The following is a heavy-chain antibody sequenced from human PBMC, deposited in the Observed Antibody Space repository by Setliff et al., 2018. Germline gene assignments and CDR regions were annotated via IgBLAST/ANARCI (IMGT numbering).Heavy chain of an antibody. CDR1: GGSINSYY. V-gene: IGHV4-59*01. J-gene: IGHJ5*02. CDR2: IYYSGNSNYDT. D-gene: IGHD1-7*01. CDR3: ARNWHWGFDP. Sequence: SETLSLTCIVSGGSINSYYWNWIRQPPGKGLEWIGYIYYSGNSNYDTNYNPSLKSRVTILSDTSKNQFSLILSSVTAADTAVYYCARNWHWGFDPWGRGALVTVSS.